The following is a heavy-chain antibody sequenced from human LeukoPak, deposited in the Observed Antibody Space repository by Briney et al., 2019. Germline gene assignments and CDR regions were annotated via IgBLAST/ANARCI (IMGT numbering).Heavy chain of an antibody. V-gene: IGHV7-4-1*02. D-gene: IGHD3-22*01. CDR2: INTNTGNP. CDR1: GYTFTSYA. J-gene: IGHJ4*02. Sequence: ASVKVSCKASGYTFTSYAMNWVRQAPGQGLEWMGWINTNTGNPTYAQGFTGRFVFPLDTSVSTAYLQISSLKAEDTAVYYCARVESGYYDSSGHQANFDYWGQGTLVTVSS. CDR3: ARVESGYYDSSGHQANFDY.